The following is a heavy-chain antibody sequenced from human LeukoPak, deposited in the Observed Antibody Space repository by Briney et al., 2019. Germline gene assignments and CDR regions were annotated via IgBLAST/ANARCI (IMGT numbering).Heavy chain of an antibody. CDR1: GFTFSSYA. Sequence: PGRSLRLSCAASGFTFSSYAMHWVRQAPGKGLEWVAVISYDGSNTYSADSVKGRFTISRDNSKNTLYLQMNSLRAEDTAVYYCAKIAAASADYFDYWGQGTLVTVSS. CDR2: ISYDGSNT. CDR3: AKIAAASADYFDY. D-gene: IGHD6-13*01. V-gene: IGHV3-30-3*02. J-gene: IGHJ4*02.